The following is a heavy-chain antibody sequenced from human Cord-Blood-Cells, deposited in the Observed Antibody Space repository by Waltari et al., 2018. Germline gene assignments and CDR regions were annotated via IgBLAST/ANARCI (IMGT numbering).Heavy chain of an antibody. CDR1: GFTFDDYA. Sequence: EVQLVESGGGLVQPGRSLRLSCAASGFTFDDYAMHWVRQAPGKGLEWVPGISWNSGSIGYADSVKGRFTISRDNAKNSLYLQMNSLRAEDTALYYCAKDNFAFDIWGQGTMVTVSS. CDR3: AKDNFAFDI. CDR2: ISWNSGSI. J-gene: IGHJ3*02. D-gene: IGHD1-1*01. V-gene: IGHV3-9*01.